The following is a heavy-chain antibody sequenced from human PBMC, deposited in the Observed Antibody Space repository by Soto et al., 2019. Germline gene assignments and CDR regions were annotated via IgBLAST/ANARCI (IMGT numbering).Heavy chain of an antibody. CDR3: ARDPGSPWMFSSSSYYFDH. D-gene: IGHD6-13*01. J-gene: IGHJ4*02. V-gene: IGHV6-1*01. CDR1: GDSVSSNSAA. Sequence: SPTLSLTCAISGDSVSSNSAAWDLIRQSPSRGLEWLGRTYYRSKWYNDYAVSVKSRITINPDTSNNQFSLQLNSVTPEDTAVYYCARDPGSPWMFSSSSYYFDHWGEGTPVTVSS. CDR2: TYYRSKWYN.